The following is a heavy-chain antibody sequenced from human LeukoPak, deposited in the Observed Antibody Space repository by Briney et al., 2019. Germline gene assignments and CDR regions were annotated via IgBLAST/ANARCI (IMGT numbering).Heavy chain of an antibody. CDR1: GYTFTSYD. J-gene: IGHJ5*02. CDR3: ATTMVRGTIPPP. V-gene: IGHV1-8*01. D-gene: IGHD3-10*01. Sequence: ASVKVSCKASGYTFTSYDINWVRQATGQGLEWMGWMNPNSGNTGYAQKFQGRVTMTRNTSISTAYMELSSLRSEDTAVYYCATTMVRGTIPPPWGQGTLVTVSS. CDR2: MNPNSGNT.